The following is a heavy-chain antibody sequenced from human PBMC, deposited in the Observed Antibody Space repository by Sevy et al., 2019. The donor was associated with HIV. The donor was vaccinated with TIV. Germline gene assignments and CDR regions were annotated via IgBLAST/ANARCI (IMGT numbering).Heavy chain of an antibody. CDR3: ARRGGYTRRSFDM. D-gene: IGHD5-12*01. V-gene: IGHV3-74*01. CDR2: INSDETST. J-gene: IGHJ3*02. Sequence: GGSLRLSCAASGFSFSRYWMHWVRQAPGKGLVWVSRINSDETSTGYADSVKGRFTISRDNARHTLFLQMNGLTVEDSAVYYYARRGGYTRRSFDMWGQGTMVTVSS. CDR1: GFSFSRYW.